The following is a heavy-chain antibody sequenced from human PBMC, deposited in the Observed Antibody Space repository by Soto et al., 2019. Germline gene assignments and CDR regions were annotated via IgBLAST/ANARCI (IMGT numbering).Heavy chain of an antibody. Sequence: GGSLRLSCAASGFTFSDYYMNWVRQAPGKGLEWVSSISSSSTIYYADSVKGRFTISRDNAKNSLFLQMNSLRDEDTAVYYCARDGIAAAGTGAFDIWGQGTMVTVSS. D-gene: IGHD6-13*01. CDR3: ARDGIAAAGTGAFDI. CDR2: ISSSSTI. J-gene: IGHJ3*02. CDR1: GFTFSDYY. V-gene: IGHV3-11*04.